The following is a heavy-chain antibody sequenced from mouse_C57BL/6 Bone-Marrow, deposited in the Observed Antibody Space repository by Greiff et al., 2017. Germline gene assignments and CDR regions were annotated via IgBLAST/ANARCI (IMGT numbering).Heavy chain of an antibody. CDR2: ISGGGGNT. J-gene: IGHJ2*01. CDR1: GFTFSSYT. V-gene: IGHV5-9*01. CDR3: ARRLRFDY. D-gene: IGHD1-2*01. Sequence: EVQGVESGGGLVKPGGSLKLSCAASGFTFSSYTMSWVRQTPEKRLEWVATISGGGGNTYYPDSVKGRFTISRDNAKNTLYLQMSSLRSEDTALYYCARRLRFDYWGQGTTLTVSS.